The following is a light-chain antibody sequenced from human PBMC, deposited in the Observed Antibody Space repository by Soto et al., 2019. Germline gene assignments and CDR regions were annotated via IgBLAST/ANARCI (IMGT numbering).Light chain of an antibody. V-gene: IGKV1-39*01. J-gene: IGKJ4*01. CDR1: QSVGIY. CDR2: GVS. CDR3: QQYGNSPT. Sequence: DIQLTQSPSSVSASVGDRVTITCRASQSVGIYLNWYQQKPGKAPELLIYGVSNLQSGVPSRFSGSGSGTDFTLTISRLEPEDFAVYYCQQYGNSPTFGGGTKVDIK.